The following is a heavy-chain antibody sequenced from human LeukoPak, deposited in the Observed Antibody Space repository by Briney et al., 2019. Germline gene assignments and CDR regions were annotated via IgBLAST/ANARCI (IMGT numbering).Heavy chain of an antibody. CDR3: VRTDCSGGSCYPNFDY. D-gene: IGHD2-15*01. Sequence: PGGSLRLSCAASGFTFSDFAMHWVRQAPGKGLEWVAVISYDGGNKYYTDSVQGRFTIPRDNSRNTLFLQMNSLRVEDTAVYYCVRTDCSGGSCYPNFDYWGQGTLVTVSS. J-gene: IGHJ4*02. CDR1: GFTFSDFA. CDR2: ISYDGGNK. V-gene: IGHV3-30*10.